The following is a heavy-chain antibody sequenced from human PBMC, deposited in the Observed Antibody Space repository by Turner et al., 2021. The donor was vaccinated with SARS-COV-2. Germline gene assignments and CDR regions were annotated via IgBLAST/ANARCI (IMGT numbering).Heavy chain of an antibody. Sequence: QLQLQESGPGLVKPSENLSLTCTVSGGSISSSSYYWGWIRQPPGKGLEWIGYIYYRGSTNYNPSLKSRVTISVDTSKNQFSLKLNSVTAADTAIYFCARETVNNWVDPWGQGTLVTVSS. D-gene: IGHD2-21*02. J-gene: IGHJ5*02. CDR1: GGSISSSSYY. CDR3: ARETVNNWVDP. CDR2: IYYRGST. V-gene: IGHV4-61*05.